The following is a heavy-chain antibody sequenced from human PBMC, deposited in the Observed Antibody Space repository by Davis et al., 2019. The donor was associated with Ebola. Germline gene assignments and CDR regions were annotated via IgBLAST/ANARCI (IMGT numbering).Heavy chain of an antibody. J-gene: IGHJ4*02. Sequence: GESLKISCAASGFPFSSYWMYWVRQAPGKGLVWVSRMNGDGSTGYADSVKGRFTISRDNAKNTMYLQMNSLRGEDTAVYYCARGDDNSGYYSYYFDYWGQGTLVTVSS. CDR2: MNGDGST. CDR1: GFPFSSYW. D-gene: IGHD3-22*01. V-gene: IGHV3-74*01. CDR3: ARGDDNSGYYSYYFDY.